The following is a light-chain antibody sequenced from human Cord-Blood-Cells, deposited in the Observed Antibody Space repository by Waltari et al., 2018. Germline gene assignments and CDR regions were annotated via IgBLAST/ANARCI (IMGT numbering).Light chain of an antibody. J-gene: IGKJ2*01. CDR1: QSVLYSSNNKNY. Sequence: DIVMTQSPDSLAVSLGEGATINCKSSQSVLYSSNNKNYLAWYQQKPGQPPKLLIYWASTRESGVPDRFRGSGSGTDFTLTISSLQAEDVAVYYCQQYYSTPYTFGQGTKLEIK. CDR2: WAS. V-gene: IGKV4-1*01. CDR3: QQYYSTPYT.